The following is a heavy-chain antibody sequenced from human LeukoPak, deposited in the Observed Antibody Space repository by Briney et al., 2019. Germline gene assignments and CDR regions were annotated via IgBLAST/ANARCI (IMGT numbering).Heavy chain of an antibody. CDR2: IIPIFNTI. J-gene: IGHJ6*02. Sequence: GASVNVSCKASGGTLSTYSISWVRQAPAQGLEWMGGIIPIFNTINYAQRFQGRVTLTADESTNTAYMELSSLRSEDTAVYYCARGLSRWSTPTSSYYYRMDVWGQGTTVAVSS. V-gene: IGHV1-69*13. D-gene: IGHD4-23*01. CDR3: ARGLSRWSTPTSSYYYRMDV. CDR1: GGTLSTYS.